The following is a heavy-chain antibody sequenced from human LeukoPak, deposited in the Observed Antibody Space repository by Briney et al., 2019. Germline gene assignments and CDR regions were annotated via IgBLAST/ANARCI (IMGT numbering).Heavy chain of an antibody. CDR1: GYTFTDYY. CDR3: LGQGAAGGKYFDY. J-gene: IGHJ4*02. D-gene: IGHD6-13*01. V-gene: IGHV1-2*02. Sequence: ASVKVSCKASGYTFTDYYMYWVRQAPGQGLEWMGWTNTKSGGTNYAQKFQGRVTMTRDTSISTAYMELNSLRSDDTAVYYCLGQGAAGGKYFDYWGQGTLVTVSS. CDR2: TNTKSGGT.